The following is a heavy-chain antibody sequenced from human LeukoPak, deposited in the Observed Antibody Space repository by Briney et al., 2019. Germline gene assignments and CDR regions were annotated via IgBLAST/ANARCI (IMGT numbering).Heavy chain of an antibody. CDR1: GFSFDFSGYA. J-gene: IGHJ3*01. V-gene: IGHV3-7*01. Sequence: PGGSLRLSCAASGFSFDFSGYAMTWVRQAPGKGLEWVADIRQDGSDKYYVDSVKGRFIISRDNAKKSVSLHMNYLRVEDTAVYYCVVYKYILSWSAFDFWGRGTMVTVSS. CDR2: IRQDGSDK. D-gene: IGHD6-13*01. CDR3: VVYKYILSWSAFDF.